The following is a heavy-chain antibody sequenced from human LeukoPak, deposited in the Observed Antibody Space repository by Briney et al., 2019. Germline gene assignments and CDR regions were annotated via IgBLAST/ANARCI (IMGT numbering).Heavy chain of an antibody. J-gene: IGHJ4*02. Sequence: PGGSLRLSCAASGFTFSSYGMPWVRQAPGKGLEWVAVISYDGSNKYYADSVKGRFTISRDNSKNTLYLQMNSLRAEDTAVYYCAKDAYYYDSSGHDYWGQGTLVTVSS. D-gene: IGHD3-22*01. CDR3: AKDAYYYDSSGHDY. CDR2: ISYDGSNK. CDR1: GFTFSSYG. V-gene: IGHV3-30*18.